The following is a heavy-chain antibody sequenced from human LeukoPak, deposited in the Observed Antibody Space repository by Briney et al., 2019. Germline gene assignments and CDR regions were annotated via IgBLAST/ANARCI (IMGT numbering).Heavy chain of an antibody. Sequence: ASVKVSCKASGGTFSSYAISWVRQAPGQGLEWMGGIIPIFGTANYAQKFQGRVTITADESTSTAYMELSSLRSEDMAVYYCARDYYGGSHDYWGQGTLVTVSS. CDR3: ARDYYGGSHDY. D-gene: IGHD4-23*01. CDR2: IIPIFGTA. CDR1: GGTFSSYA. V-gene: IGHV1-69*13. J-gene: IGHJ4*02.